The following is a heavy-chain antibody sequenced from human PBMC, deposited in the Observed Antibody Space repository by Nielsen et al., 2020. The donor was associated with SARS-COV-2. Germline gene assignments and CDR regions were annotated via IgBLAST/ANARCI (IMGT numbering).Heavy chain of an antibody. Sequence: GESLKISCAASGFSFSNYGMHWVRQAPGKGLEWVALIYYDGRNRNYADSVKGRFTISRDNSNSTLSLQMTSLRGEDTAVYYCVRESAYGDYTGGFDYWGQGALVTVSS. CDR1: GFSFSNYG. CDR3: VRESAYGDYTGGFDY. V-gene: IGHV3-33*01. D-gene: IGHD4-17*01. J-gene: IGHJ4*02. CDR2: IYYDGRNR.